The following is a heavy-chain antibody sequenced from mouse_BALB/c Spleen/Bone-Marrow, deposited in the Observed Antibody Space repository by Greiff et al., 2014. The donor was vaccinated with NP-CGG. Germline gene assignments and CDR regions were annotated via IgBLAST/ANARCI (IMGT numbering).Heavy chain of an antibody. CDR2: IYPGNSDT. V-gene: IGHV1-5*01. D-gene: IGHD3-1*01. Sequence: VQLQQSGTVLARPGAAVKMSCKASGYTFSNYWMHWVKQRPGQGLEWIGTIYPGNSDTTYNQKFEGKAKLTAVTSTSTAYMELSSLTNEDSAVYYCTTLARSGFNYWGQGTTLTVSS. CDR1: GYTFSNYW. CDR3: TTLARSGFNY. J-gene: IGHJ2*01.